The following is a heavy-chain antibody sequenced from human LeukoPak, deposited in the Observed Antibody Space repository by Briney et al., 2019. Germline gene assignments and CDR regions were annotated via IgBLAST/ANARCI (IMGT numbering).Heavy chain of an antibody. V-gene: IGHV1-18*01. J-gene: IGHJ4*02. CDR2: ISAYNGNT. Sequence: PKASVKVCCKASGYIFTSYGISWMRQSTGHALEWFGWISAYNGNTNYAQKLQGRVTMTTDTSTSTAYMELRSLRSDDTAVYYCARDRVIAARSGVGYWGQGTLVTVSS. CDR3: ARDRVIAARSGVGY. CDR1: GYIFTSYG. D-gene: IGHD6-6*01.